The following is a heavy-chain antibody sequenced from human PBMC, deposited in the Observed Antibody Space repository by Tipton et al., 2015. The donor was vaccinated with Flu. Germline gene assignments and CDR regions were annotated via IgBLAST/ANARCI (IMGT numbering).Heavy chain of an antibody. J-gene: IGHJ3*02. CDR3: ARHRGQWLVQDAFDI. CDR2: IYPGDSDT. CDR1: GYSFTSYW. Sequence: VQLVQSGAEVKKPGESLKISCKGSGYSFTSYWIGWVRQMPGKGLEWMGIIYPGDSDTRYSPSFQGQVTISADKSISTACLQWSSLKASDTAMYYCARHRGQWLVQDAFDIWGQGTMVPVSS. V-gene: IGHV5-51*01. D-gene: IGHD6-19*01.